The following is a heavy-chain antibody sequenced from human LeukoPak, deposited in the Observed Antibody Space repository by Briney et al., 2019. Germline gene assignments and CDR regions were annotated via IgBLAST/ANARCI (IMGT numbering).Heavy chain of an antibody. CDR1: GFTFTSYS. CDR3: AKSYVGVRGLFDY. Sequence: GGSLRLSCAASGFTFTSYSMNWVRQAPGKGLEWVSAISGSGDSTYYADSVKGRFTISRDNSKNTLYLQVNSLRAEDTAVFFCAKSYVGVRGLFDYWGQGTLVTVSS. V-gene: IGHV3-23*01. J-gene: IGHJ4*02. CDR2: ISGSGDST. D-gene: IGHD3-10*01.